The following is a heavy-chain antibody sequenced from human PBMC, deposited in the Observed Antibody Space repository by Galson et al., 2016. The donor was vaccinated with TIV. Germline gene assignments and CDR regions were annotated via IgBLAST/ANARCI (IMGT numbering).Heavy chain of an antibody. CDR2: IYESGTT. J-gene: IGHJ6*02. CDR3: VREGSTVTMHHYFGMDV. Sequence: ETLSPTCAVSGYAIKSGYYWGWLRQPPGKGLQWIGSIYESGTTYSNPSLKSRLTMSVDTSKNQFSLKLSSVTAADTAVYYCVREGSTVTMHHYFGMDVWGQGTSVTVSS. CDR1: GYAIKSGYY. D-gene: IGHD4-17*01. V-gene: IGHV4-38-2*02.